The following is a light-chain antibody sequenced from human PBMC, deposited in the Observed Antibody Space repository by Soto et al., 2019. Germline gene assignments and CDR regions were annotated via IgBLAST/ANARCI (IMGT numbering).Light chain of an antibody. Sequence: DIQLTQSPSSLSASVGDRVTITCRASQGISSYLAWYQQKPGKAPKLLIYAASTLQSGVPSRFCGSGSGTEFSLPISSLQPEDFSTYYCQQLNSYPYTFGQGTKLEIK. J-gene: IGKJ2*01. CDR2: AAS. CDR1: QGISSY. V-gene: IGKV1-9*01. CDR3: QQLNSYPYT.